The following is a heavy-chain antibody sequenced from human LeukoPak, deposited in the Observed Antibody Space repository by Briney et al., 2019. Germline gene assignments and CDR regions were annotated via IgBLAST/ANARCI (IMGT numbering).Heavy chain of an antibody. V-gene: IGHV4-4*07. Sequence: SETLSLTCTVSGGSISSYYWSWIRQPAGKGLEWIGRIYTSGSTNYNPSLKSRVTMSVDTSKNQFSLKLSSVTAAGTAVYYCARDQPPYYDFWSGGFDPWGQGTLVTVSS. D-gene: IGHD3-3*01. CDR1: GGSISSYY. J-gene: IGHJ5*02. CDR2: IYTSGST. CDR3: ARDQPPYYDFWSGGFDP.